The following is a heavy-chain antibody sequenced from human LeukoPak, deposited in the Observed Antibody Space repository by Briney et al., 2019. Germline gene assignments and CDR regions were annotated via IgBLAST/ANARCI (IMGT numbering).Heavy chain of an antibody. V-gene: IGHV3-15*01. CDR3: TTDGVGVEGATYDN. J-gene: IGHJ4*02. Sequence: GGSLRLSCAASGFTFSNYWMTWVRQAPGKGLEWVGRIKAKAHGGTIEYAAPVKGRFTISRDDSKNTLYLQMNSLKTEDTAVYYCTTDGVGVEGATYDNWGQGTLVSVSS. CDR2: IKAKAHGGTI. D-gene: IGHD1-26*01. CDR1: GFTFSNYW.